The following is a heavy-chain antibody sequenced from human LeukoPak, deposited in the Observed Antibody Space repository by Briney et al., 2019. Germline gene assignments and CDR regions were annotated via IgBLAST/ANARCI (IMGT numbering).Heavy chain of an antibody. CDR2: INSNSGGT. CDR3: ARGGKKQMATTPCGY. Sequence: ASVKVSCKASGYTFTGYYMHWVRQAPGQGLEWMGWINSNSGGTNYAQKFQGRVTMTRDTSISTAYMELSRLRSDDTAVYYCARGGKKQMATTPCGYWGQGTLVTVSS. D-gene: IGHD5-24*01. J-gene: IGHJ4*02. V-gene: IGHV1-2*02. CDR1: GYTFTGYY.